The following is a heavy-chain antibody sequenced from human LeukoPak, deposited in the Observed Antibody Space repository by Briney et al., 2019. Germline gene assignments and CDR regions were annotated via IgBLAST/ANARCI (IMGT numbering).Heavy chain of an antibody. Sequence: SETLSLTCTVSGGSISSSSYYWGWIRQPPGKGLEWFGEINHSGSTNYNPSLKSRVTISVDTSKNQFSLKLSSVTAADTAVYYCARAILTGYVLGVDWFDPWGQGTLVTVSS. CDR3: ARAILTGYVLGVDWFDP. D-gene: IGHD3-9*01. J-gene: IGHJ5*02. CDR1: GGSISSSSYY. CDR2: INHSGST. V-gene: IGHV4-39*07.